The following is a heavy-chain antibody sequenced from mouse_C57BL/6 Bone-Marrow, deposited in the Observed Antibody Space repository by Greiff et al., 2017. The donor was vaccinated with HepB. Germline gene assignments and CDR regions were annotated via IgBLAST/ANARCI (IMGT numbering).Heavy chain of an antibody. D-gene: IGHD1-1*01. CDR1: GFTFSSYG. Sequence: EVQLVESGGDLVKPGGSLKLSCAASGFTFSSYGMSWVRQTPDKRLEWVATISSGGSYTYYPDSVKGRFTISRDNAKNTLYLQMSSLKSEDTAMYYCVRPYYSGSGPFAYWGQGTLVTVSA. J-gene: IGHJ3*01. V-gene: IGHV5-6*01. CDR3: VRPYYSGSGPFAY. CDR2: ISSGGSYT.